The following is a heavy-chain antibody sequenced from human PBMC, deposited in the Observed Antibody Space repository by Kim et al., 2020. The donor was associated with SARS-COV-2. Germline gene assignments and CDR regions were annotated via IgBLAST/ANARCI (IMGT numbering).Heavy chain of an antibody. V-gene: IGHV3-7*01. D-gene: IGHD3-22*01. Sequence: GGSLRLSCAASGFTFSSYRISWVRQAPGKGLEWVANIKTDGREINYVDSVKGRFTISRDNAKNSLYLQMDSLRAEDTAVYYCARQKIGDITRFDYWGQG. J-gene: IGHJ4*02. CDR3: ARQKIGDITRFDY. CDR1: GFTFSSYR. CDR2: IKTDGREI.